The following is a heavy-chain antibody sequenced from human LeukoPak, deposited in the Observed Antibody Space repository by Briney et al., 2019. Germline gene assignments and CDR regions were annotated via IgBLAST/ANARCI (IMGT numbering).Heavy chain of an antibody. CDR1: RFTFSSYW. V-gene: IGHV3-7*01. J-gene: IGHJ5*02. D-gene: IGHD3-22*01. CDR3: ARDYYDSSGYFTFDP. Sequence: GGSLRLSCAASRFTFSSYWMSWVRQAPGKGLEWVANIKQDGSEKYYVDSVKGRFTISRDNAKNSLYLQMNSLRAEDTAVYYCARDYYDSSGYFTFDPWGQGTLVTVSS. CDR2: IKQDGSEK.